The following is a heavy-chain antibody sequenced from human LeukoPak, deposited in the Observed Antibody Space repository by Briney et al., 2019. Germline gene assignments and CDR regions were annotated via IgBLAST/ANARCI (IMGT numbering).Heavy chain of an antibody. CDR3: ARDIVPGHFDY. V-gene: IGHV4-38-2*02. CDR1: GYSISSGHY. CDR2: IDHSGTT. D-gene: IGHD3-16*02. Sequence: SETLPLTCAVSGYSISSGHYWGWIRQPPGKGLEWLGSIDHSGTTYYNPSLKSRVSISVDMSKNQFSLNLSSVTAADTAVYYCARDIVPGHFDYWGQGTLVTVSS. J-gene: IGHJ4*02.